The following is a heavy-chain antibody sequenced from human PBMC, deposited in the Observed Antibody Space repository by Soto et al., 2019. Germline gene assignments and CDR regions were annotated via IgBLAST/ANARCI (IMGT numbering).Heavy chain of an antibody. V-gene: IGHV4-30-4*01. CDR3: ASVTGNAFAI. CDR1: GGSISGSANY. D-gene: IGHD4-4*01. J-gene: IGHJ3*02. Sequence: QVQLQESGPGLVKPSQTLSLTCAVSGGSISGSANYWSWSRQPPGKGLEWIGYIFHSGNTYYSPSLQSRLSISVDTSRDQFSLELSSVTAADTAMYYCASVTGNAFAIWGQGTLVTVSS. CDR2: IFHSGNT.